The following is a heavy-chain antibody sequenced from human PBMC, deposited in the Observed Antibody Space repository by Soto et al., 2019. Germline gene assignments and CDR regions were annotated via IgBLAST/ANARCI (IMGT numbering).Heavy chain of an antibody. Sequence: QLQLQESGPGLVKPSETLSLACTVSGGSISSSSYYWGWIRQPPGKGLEWIGSIYYSGSTYYNPSIKIRVTIYVATSKNQFSLKLSSVTAADTAVYYCASISNYYGSGSPRYYFDYWGQGTLVTVSS. CDR3: ASISNYYGSGSPRYYFDY. CDR1: GGSISSSSYY. D-gene: IGHD3-10*01. CDR2: IYYSGST. V-gene: IGHV4-39*01. J-gene: IGHJ4*02.